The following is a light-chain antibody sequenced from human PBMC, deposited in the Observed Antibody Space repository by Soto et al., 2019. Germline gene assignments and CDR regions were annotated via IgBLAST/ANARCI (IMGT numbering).Light chain of an antibody. CDR2: GAS. J-gene: IGKJ2*01. CDR3: QQYNNWPPMYT. CDR1: QSVSSN. V-gene: IGKV3-15*01. Sequence: EIVMTQSPATLSVSPGERATLSCRASQSVSSNLAWYQQKPRQAPRLLIYGASTSATGIRARFSGSGSGTEFTLTISSLQSEDFAVYYCQQYNNWPPMYTFGPGTKLEIK.